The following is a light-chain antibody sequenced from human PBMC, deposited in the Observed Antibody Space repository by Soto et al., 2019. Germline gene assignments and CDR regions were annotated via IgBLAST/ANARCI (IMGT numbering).Light chain of an antibody. V-gene: IGKV1-5*01. CDR3: QQYNSYPYT. J-gene: IGKJ2*01. CDR2: DAS. Sequence: DIQMTQSPSTLSASVGDRVTITCRARQSISSWLSWYQQKPGKAPKLLIYDASSLESGVPSRFSGSGSGTEFTLSISSLQPDDIATYYCQQYNSYPYTLGQGTKLEIK. CDR1: QSISSW.